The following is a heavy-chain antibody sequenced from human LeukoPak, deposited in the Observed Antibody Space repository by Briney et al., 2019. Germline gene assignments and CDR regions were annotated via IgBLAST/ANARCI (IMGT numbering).Heavy chain of an antibody. V-gene: IGHV4-30-4*01. CDR2: IYYSGST. CDR3: AKRAGSAGSGWYSVAGYFDL. D-gene: IGHD6-19*01. J-gene: IGHJ2*01. CDR1: GGSISSGDYY. Sequence: PSETLSLTCTVSGGSISSGDYYWSWIRQPPGKGLEWIGYIYYSGSTYYNPSLKSRVTISVDTSKNQFSLKLSSVTAADTAVYYCAKRAGSAGSGWYSVAGYFDLWGRGTLVTVSS.